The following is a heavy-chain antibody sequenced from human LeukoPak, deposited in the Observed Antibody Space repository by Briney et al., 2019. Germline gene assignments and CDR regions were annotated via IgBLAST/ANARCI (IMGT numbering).Heavy chain of an antibody. J-gene: IGHJ4*02. CDR1: GFTFSSYL. D-gene: IGHD1-26*01. V-gene: IGHV3-64*02. CDR3: ARGGGLGSIVGGTDYLRWYYFDY. Sequence: LGGSLRLSCAASGFTFSSYLMHWLRQAPGKGLEHVSAISGSGDSTYYADSVKGRFTISRDNSKNTLYLQMGSLRAEDMAFYYCARGGGLGSIVGGTDYLRWYYFDYWGQGTLVTVSS. CDR2: ISGSGDST.